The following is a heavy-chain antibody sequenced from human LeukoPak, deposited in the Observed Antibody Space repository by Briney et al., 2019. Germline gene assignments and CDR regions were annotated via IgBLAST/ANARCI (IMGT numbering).Heavy chain of an antibody. CDR3: ARDSYYDFWSGFNYYYYGMDV. CDR1: GFTSSSYA. Sequence: GGSLRLSCAASGFTSSSYAMHWVRQAPGKGLEWVAVISYDGSNKYYADSVKGRFTISRDNSKNTLYLQMNSLRAEDTAVYYCARDSYYDFWSGFNYYYYGMDVWGQGTTVTVSS. CDR2: ISYDGSNK. D-gene: IGHD3-3*01. V-gene: IGHV3-30-3*01. J-gene: IGHJ6*02.